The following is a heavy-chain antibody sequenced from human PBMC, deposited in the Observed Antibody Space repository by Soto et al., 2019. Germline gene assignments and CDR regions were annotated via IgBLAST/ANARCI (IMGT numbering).Heavy chain of an antibody. D-gene: IGHD3-3*01. J-gene: IGHJ6*02. CDR2: ISGSGGST. Sequence: GSLRLSCAASGFTFSSYAMSWVRQAPGKGLEWVSAISGSGGSTYYADSVKGRFTISRDNSKNTLYLQMNSLRAEDTAVYYCAKDRAPXDFWSGYLPYYYYGMDVWGQGTTVTVSS. CDR3: AKDRAPXDFWSGYLPYYYYGMDV. CDR1: GFTFSSYA. V-gene: IGHV3-23*01.